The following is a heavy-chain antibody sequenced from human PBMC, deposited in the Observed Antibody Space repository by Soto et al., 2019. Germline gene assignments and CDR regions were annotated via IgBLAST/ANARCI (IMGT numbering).Heavy chain of an antibody. CDR1: GYSFTSYW. V-gene: IGHV5-51*01. D-gene: IGHD4-4*01. CDR2: IYPGDSDT. J-gene: IGHJ6*02. Sequence: PGESLKISCKGSGYSFTSYWIGWVRQMPGKGLEWMGIIYPGDSDTRYSPSFQGQVTISADKSISTAYLQWSSLKASDTAMYYCARHGTVTYYYYYGMDVWGQGTTVTVS. CDR3: ARHGTVTYYYYYGMDV.